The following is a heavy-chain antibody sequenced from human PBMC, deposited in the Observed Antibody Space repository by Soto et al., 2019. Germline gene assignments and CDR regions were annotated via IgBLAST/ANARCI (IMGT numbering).Heavy chain of an antibody. D-gene: IGHD3-10*01. V-gene: IGHV1-18*01. J-gene: IGHJ3*02. CDR1: GYTFTSYG. CDR2: ISAYNGNT. Sequence: ASVKVSCKASGYTFTSYGISWVRQAPGQGLEWMGWISAYNGNTNYAQKLQGRVTMTTDTSTSTAYMELRSLRSDDTAVYYCARDLVRLWFGESRDAFDIWGQGTMVTVSS. CDR3: ARDLVRLWFGESRDAFDI.